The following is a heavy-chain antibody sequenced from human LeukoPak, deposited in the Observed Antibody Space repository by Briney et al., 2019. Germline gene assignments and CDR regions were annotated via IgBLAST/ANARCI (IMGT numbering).Heavy chain of an antibody. CDR3: ARESGSELLWFGELSYYFDY. V-gene: IGHV4-61*02. J-gene: IGHJ4*02. CDR1: GGSISSGSYY. Sequence: SETLSLTCTVSGGSISSGSYYWRWIRQPAGKGLEWIGRIYTSGSTNYNPSLKSRVTISVDTSKNQFSLKLSSVTAADTAVYYCARESGSELLWFGELSYYFDYWGQGTLVTVSS. CDR2: IYTSGST. D-gene: IGHD3-10*01.